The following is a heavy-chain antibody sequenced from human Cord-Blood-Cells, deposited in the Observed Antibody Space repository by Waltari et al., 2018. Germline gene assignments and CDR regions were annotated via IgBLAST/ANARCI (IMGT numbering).Heavy chain of an antibody. D-gene: IGHD3-3*01. CDR3: AHRLTIFGVVTHDAFDI. CDR1: GFSLSTSGVG. CDR2: IYWDDDK. Sequence: QITLKESGPTLLKPTQTLTLTCPFSGFSLSTSGVGVGWIRAPPGKALEWLALIYWDDDKRYSPSLKSRLTITKDTSKNQVVLTMTNMDPVDTATYYCAHRLTIFGVVTHDAFDIWGQGTMVTVSS. J-gene: IGHJ3*02. V-gene: IGHV2-5*02.